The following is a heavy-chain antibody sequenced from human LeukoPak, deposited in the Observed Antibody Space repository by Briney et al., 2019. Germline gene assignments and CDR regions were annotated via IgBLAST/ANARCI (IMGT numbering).Heavy chain of an antibody. Sequence: PSETLSLTCTVSGYSISSGYYWGWIRQPPGKGLEWIGSIYHSGSTYYNPSLKSRVTISVDTSKDQFSLKLSSVTAADTAVYYCARSGGGIAVAGFDYWGQGTLVTVSS. CDR1: GYSISSGYY. D-gene: IGHD6-19*01. CDR3: ARSGGGIAVAGFDY. V-gene: IGHV4-38-2*02. CDR2: IYHSGST. J-gene: IGHJ4*02.